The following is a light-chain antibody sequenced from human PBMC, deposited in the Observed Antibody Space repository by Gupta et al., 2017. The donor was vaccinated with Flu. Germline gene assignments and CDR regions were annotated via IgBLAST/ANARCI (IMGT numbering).Light chain of an antibody. J-gene: IGLJ1*01. Sequence: CSGDKLGDKNVSWYQQKPGQSPVLVIYQDNKRPSGIPERFSGSNSGNSATLTISGTQDVDEGDYYCQAWDSTFRVFGPGAKVTVL. CDR2: QDN. V-gene: IGLV3-1*01. CDR3: QAWDSTFRV. CDR1: KLGDKN.